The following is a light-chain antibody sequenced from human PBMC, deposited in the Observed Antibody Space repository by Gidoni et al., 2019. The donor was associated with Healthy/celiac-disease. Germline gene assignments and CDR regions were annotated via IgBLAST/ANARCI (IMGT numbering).Light chain of an antibody. CDR1: QGVSSY. V-gene: IGKV3D-11*01. CDR2: DAS. J-gene: IGKJ4*01. CDR3: QQRSNCPLT. Sequence: EIVLTQSPAPLSLSPGERATLSCRASQGVSSYLAWYQQKPGQAPRLLIYDASNRATGIPARFSGSGPGTDFTLTISSLEPEDFAVYYCQQRSNCPLTFGGGTKVEIK.